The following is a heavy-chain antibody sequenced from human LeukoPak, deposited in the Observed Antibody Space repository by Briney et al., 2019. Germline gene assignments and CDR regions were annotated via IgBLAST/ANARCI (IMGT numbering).Heavy chain of an antibody. CDR1: GFTFSSYA. Sequence: QSGGSLRLSCAASGFTFSSYATHWVRQAPGKGLEWVAVISYDGSNKYYADSVKGRFTISRDNSKNTPYLQMNSLRAEDTAVYYCARVVGYSSGFVDYWGQGTLVTVSS. CDR3: ARVVGYSSGFVDY. D-gene: IGHD3-22*01. CDR2: ISYDGSNK. V-gene: IGHV3-30-3*01. J-gene: IGHJ4*02.